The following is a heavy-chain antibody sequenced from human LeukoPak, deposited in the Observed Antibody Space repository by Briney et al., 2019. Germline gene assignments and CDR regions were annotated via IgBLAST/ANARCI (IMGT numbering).Heavy chain of an antibody. J-gene: IGHJ5*02. CDR1: GFTFSSYA. Sequence: GGSLRLSCAASGFTFSSYAMSWVRQSPGKGLEWVSAISASGANTYYVDSVKGRFTTSRDNSKNTLHLQMNSLRAEDTAIYYCAKRDQLDWRSNWLDAWGQGTLVTVST. V-gene: IGHV3-23*01. CDR3: AKRDQLDWRSNWLDA. D-gene: IGHD3/OR15-3a*01. CDR2: ISASGANT.